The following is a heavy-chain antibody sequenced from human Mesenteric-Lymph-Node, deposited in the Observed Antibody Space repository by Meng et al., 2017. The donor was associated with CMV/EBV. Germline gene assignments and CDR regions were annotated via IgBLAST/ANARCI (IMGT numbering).Heavy chain of an antibody. Sequence: GESLKISCAASGFTFSSYGMHWVRQAPSKGLEWVALIGDDGSKKWYGDSAKGRFTVSRDNSKKMVYLEMNSLRPEDTAIYYCAKGCNGECFYFEHWGQGMPVTVSS. CDR3: AKGCNGECFYFEH. D-gene: IGHD2-8*01. CDR2: IGDDGSKK. V-gene: IGHV3-30*02. J-gene: IGHJ4*02. CDR1: GFTFSSYG.